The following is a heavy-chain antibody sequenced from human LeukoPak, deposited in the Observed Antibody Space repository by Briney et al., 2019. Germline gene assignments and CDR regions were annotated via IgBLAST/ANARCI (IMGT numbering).Heavy chain of an antibody. J-gene: IGHJ3*02. CDR3: ARVGVGATDAFDI. D-gene: IGHD1-26*01. CDR2: ICYSGST. V-gene: IGHV4-59*01. Sequence: SETLSLTCTVAGGSISSYYWSWIRQPPGKGLELIGYICYSGSTNYNPSLKSRVTISVDTSKNQFSLKLSSVTAADTAVYYCARVGVGATDAFDIWGQGTMVTVSS. CDR1: GGSISSYY.